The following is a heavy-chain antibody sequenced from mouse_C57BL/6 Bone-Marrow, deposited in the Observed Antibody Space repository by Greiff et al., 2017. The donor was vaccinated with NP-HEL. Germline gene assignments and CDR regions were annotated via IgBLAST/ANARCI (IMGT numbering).Heavy chain of an antibody. V-gene: IGHV5-6*01. Sequence: EVKLVESGGDLVKPGGSLKLSCAASGFTFSSYGMSWVRQTPDKRLEWVATISSGGSYTYSPDSVKGRFTISRDNAKNTLYLQMSSLKSEDTAMYYCARLYGEEDYFDYWGQGTTLTVSS. CDR3: ARLYGEEDYFDY. CDR2: ISSGGSYT. D-gene: IGHD1-1*01. CDR1: GFTFSSYG. J-gene: IGHJ2*01.